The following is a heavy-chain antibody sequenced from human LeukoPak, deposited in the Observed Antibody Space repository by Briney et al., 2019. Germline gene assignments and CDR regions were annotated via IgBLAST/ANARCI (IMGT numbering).Heavy chain of an antibody. V-gene: IGHV4-59*01. J-gene: IGHJ5*02. CDR2: IYYSGST. Sequence: PSETLSLTCTVSGGSISSYYWSWIRQPPGKGLEWIGYIYYSGSTNYNPSLKSRVTISVDTSKNQFSLKLSSATAADTAVYYCARDGAYYGSGSYYPNWFDPWGQGTLVTVSS. D-gene: IGHD3-10*01. CDR1: GGSISSYY. CDR3: ARDGAYYGSGSYYPNWFDP.